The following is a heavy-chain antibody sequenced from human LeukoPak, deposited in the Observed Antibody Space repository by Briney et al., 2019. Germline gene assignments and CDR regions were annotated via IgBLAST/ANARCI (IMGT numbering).Heavy chain of an antibody. J-gene: IGHJ4*02. V-gene: IGHV3-48*03. CDR2: ISSSGSTI. CDR3: ARRGFLLWLD. D-gene: IGHD3-10*01. Sequence: GGSLRLSCAASGFTFDDYGMSWARHAPGKGLEWVSYISSSGSTIYYADSVKGRFTISRDNAKNSLYLQMNSLRAEDTAVYYCARRGFLLWLDWGQGTLVTVSS. CDR1: GFTFDDYG.